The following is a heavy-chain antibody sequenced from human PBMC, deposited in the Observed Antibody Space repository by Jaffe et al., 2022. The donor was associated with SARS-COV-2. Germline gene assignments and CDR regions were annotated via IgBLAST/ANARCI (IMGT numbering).Heavy chain of an antibody. CDR3: ARFPWGQNWFDP. Sequence: QVQLQESGPGLVRPSETLSLTCTVSGGSISTYYWNWIRQPPGKGLEWIGYVHYSGTTNYDPSLKSRVTMSLDTSKNQFSLKLSSVTAADTAMYYCARFPWGQNWFDPWGQGTLVTVSS. CDR1: GGSISTYY. CDR2: VHYSGTT. J-gene: IGHJ5*02. V-gene: IGHV4-59*13. D-gene: IGHD7-27*01.